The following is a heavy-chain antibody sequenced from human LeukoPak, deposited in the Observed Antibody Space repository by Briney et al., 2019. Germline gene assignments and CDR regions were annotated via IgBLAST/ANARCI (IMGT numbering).Heavy chain of an antibody. D-gene: IGHD3-10*01. Sequence: SVKVSCKASGGTFSNYGICWVRQAPGQGLEWMGGIIPIFGTANYAQKFQGRVTITADESTATVYMELSSLRSEDTAVYYCARAIGSGRDYFDYWGQGTLVTVSS. CDR2: IIPIFGTA. CDR1: GGTFSNYG. V-gene: IGHV1-69*01. CDR3: ARAIGSGRDYFDY. J-gene: IGHJ4*02.